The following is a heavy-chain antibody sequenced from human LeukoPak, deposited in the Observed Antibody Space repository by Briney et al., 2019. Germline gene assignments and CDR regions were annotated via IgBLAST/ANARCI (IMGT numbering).Heavy chain of an antibody. CDR1: GGSISSYY. CDR3: ARDHSTPNAGYMDV. D-gene: IGHD2-8*01. J-gene: IGHJ6*03. Sequence: SETLSLTCTVSGGSISSYYWSWIRQPAGEGLEWIGRISASGNTNYHPSFKSRVTISSDTSKNQFSLKVNSVTAADTAVYYCARDHSTPNAGYMDVWGKGTTVSVSS. CDR2: ISASGNT. V-gene: IGHV4-4*07.